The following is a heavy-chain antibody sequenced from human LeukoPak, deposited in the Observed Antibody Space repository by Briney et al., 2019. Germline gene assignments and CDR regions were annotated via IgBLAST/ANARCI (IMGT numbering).Heavy chain of an antibody. CDR1: GGSISSYY. Sequence: SETLSLTCTVSGGSISSYYWSWIRQPPGKGLEWIGYIYYSGSTNYNPSLKSRVTISVDTSKNQSSLKLSSVTAADTAVYYCARYGNYYYYYMDVWGKGTTVTVSS. J-gene: IGHJ6*03. D-gene: IGHD1-26*01. CDR2: IYYSGST. V-gene: IGHV4-59*01. CDR3: ARYGNYYYYYMDV.